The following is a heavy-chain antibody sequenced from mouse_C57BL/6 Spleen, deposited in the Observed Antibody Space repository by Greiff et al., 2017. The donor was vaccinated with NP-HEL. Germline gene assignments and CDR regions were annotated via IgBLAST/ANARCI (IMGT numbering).Heavy chain of an antibody. D-gene: IGHD4-1*01. Sequence: VQLQQPGAELVKPGASVKLSCKASGYTFTSYWMQWVKQRPGQGLEWIGEIDPSDSYTNYNQKFKGKATLTVDTSSSTAYMQLSSLTSEDSAVYYCARSWGDDYWGQGTTLTVSS. CDR1: GYTFTSYW. J-gene: IGHJ2*01. V-gene: IGHV1-50*01. CDR2: IDPSDSYT. CDR3: ARSWGDDY.